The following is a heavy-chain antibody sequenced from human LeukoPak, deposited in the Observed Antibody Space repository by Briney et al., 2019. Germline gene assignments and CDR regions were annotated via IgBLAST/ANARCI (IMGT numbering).Heavy chain of an antibody. D-gene: IGHD3-22*01. Sequence: GGSLRLSCAASGFIVSSHYMSWVRQAPGKGLEWVAVIWYDGSNKYYADSVKGRFTISRDNSKNTLYLQMNSLRAEDTAVYYCAKLVGDSSGYYFDYWGQGTLVTVSS. CDR2: IWYDGSNK. J-gene: IGHJ4*02. CDR1: GFIVSSHY. CDR3: AKLVGDSSGYYFDY. V-gene: IGHV3-33*06.